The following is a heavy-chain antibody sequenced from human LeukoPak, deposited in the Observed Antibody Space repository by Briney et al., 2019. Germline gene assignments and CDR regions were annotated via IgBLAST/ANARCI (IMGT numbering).Heavy chain of an antibody. CDR3: AKDQQWLVSDY. CDR1: GIIFSSYA. V-gene: IGHV3-23*01. Sequence: GGSLRLSSAASGIIFSSYAMSWVRQAPGKGLEWVSAISGSGGSTYYADSVKGRFTISRDNSKNTLYLQMNSLRAEDTAVYYCAKDQQWLVSDYWGQGTLVTVSS. J-gene: IGHJ4*02. CDR2: ISGSGGST. D-gene: IGHD6-19*01.